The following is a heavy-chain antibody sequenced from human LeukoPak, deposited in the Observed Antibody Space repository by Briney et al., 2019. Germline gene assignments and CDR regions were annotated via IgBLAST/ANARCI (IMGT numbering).Heavy chain of an antibody. CDR1: GASVSSSTYY. D-gene: IGHD3-10*01. J-gene: IGHJ3*02. Sequence: PSETLSLTCTVSGASVSSSTYYWGWVRQPPGKGLEWIASIFYSGYSYRNPSLEGRITMSVDTSRRQFSLKLSSLTAADTAVYYCVRDAGELRELGITSGRAFDTWGQGTMVTVSS. CDR2: IFYSGYS. V-gene: IGHV4-39*07. CDR3: VRDAGELRELGITSGRAFDT.